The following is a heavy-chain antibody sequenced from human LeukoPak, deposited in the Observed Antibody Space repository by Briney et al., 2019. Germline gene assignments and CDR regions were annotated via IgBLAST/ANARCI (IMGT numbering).Heavy chain of an antibody. J-gene: IGHJ5*02. Sequence: SQTLSLTCAISGDSVSSNSAAWNWIRQSPSRGLEWLGRTYYRSKWYNDYAVSVKSRITINPDTSKNQFSLQLNSVTPEDTAVYYCARVTQRRTGIQLWLRDWFDPWGQGTLVTVSS. CDR3: ARVTQRRTGIQLWLRDWFDP. CDR2: TYYRSKWYN. CDR1: GDSVSSNSAA. V-gene: IGHV6-1*01. D-gene: IGHD5-18*01.